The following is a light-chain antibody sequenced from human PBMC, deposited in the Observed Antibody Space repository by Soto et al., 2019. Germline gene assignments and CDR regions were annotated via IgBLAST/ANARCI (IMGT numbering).Light chain of an antibody. J-gene: IGKJ1*01. CDR1: QSVSSN. CDR2: NAA. CDR3: QQYSNWPWT. Sequence: EIVVTQSPATLSVSPGERATLSCRASQSVSSNLAWYQQKPGQAPRLLIYNAATRATGIPAKFSGSGSGTEFTLTISSLQSEDFAVYHCQQYSNWPWTFGQGTKVEIK. V-gene: IGKV3-15*01.